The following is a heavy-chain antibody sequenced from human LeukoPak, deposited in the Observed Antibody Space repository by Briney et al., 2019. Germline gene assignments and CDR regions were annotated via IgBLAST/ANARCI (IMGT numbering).Heavy chain of an antibody. CDR3: ARDGRHYYDSSGYRLNWYFDL. CDR2: ISSNGGST. J-gene: IGHJ2*01. Sequence: GGSLRLSCAASGFTFEIYWMSWVRQAPGKGLEYVSAISSNGGSTYYADSVKGRFTISRDNSKNTLYLQMGSLRAEDMAVYYCARDGRHYYDSSGYRLNWYFDLWGRGTLVTVSS. CDR1: GFTFEIYW. D-gene: IGHD3-22*01. V-gene: IGHV3-64*02.